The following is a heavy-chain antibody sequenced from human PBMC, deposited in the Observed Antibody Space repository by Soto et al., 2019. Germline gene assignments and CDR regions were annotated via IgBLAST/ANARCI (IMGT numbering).Heavy chain of an antibody. CDR1: GFTFSTYW. CDR3: SRSLNS. J-gene: IGHJ4*02. Sequence: GGSLRLSCAASGFTFSTYWMDWVRQTPGKGLEWVANINQDGSEKNYVDSVKGRFTIYRDNAKNSLYLQMSSLTAEDSAPYYCSRSLNSWGQGTLVTVSS. CDR2: INQDGSEK. V-gene: IGHV3-7*01.